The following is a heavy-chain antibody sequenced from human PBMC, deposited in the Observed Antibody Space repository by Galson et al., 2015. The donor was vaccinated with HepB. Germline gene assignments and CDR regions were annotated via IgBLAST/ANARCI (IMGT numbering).Heavy chain of an antibody. CDR3: ARSHEGYSLDS. D-gene: IGHD5-18*01. J-gene: IGHJ4*02. CDR1: GFSLSTNAMC. V-gene: IGHV2-70*01. Sequence: PALVKPTQTLTLTCTFSGFSLSTNAMCVTWIRQPPGKALEWLALIDWDDDKYYSASLKTRLTISTGTSRDQVILTLTNVSPLDTGKYFCARSHEGYSLDSWGQGTLVTVSS. CDR2: IDWDDDK.